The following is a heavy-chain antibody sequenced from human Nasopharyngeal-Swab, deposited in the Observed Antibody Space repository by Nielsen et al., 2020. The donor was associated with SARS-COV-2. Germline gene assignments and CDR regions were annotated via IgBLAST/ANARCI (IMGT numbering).Heavy chain of an antibody. D-gene: IGHD3-9*01. CDR1: GFTFGSHD. J-gene: IGHJ4*02. CDR3: ARGRGGYYNLDY. V-gene: IGHV3-13*01. Sequence: GGSLRLSCAASGFTFGSHDIHWVRQPTGKGLEWVSGIDTAGETYYADSVNGRYTISREDVKSFLYLQMNSLRVEDSGVYYCARGRGGYYNLDYWGQGTLVTVSP. CDR2: IDTAGET.